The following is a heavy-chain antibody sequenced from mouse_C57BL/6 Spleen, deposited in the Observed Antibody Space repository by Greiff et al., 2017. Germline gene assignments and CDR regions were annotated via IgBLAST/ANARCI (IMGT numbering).Heavy chain of an antibody. J-gene: IGHJ2*01. D-gene: IGHD1-1*01. CDR2: IYPGSGST. V-gene: IGHV1-55*01. CDR3: ARYYYGSTRDPFGY. CDR1: GYTFTSYW. Sequence: QVQLQQPGAELVKPGASVTMSCKASGYTFTSYWITWVKQRPGQGLEWIGDIYPGSGSTNYNEKFKSKATLTVDTSSSTAYMQLSSLTSEDSAVYYCARYYYGSTRDPFGYWGQGTTLTVSS.